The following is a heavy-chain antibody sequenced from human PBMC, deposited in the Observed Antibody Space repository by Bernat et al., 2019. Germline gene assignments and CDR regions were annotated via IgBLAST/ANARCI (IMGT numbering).Heavy chain of an antibody. CDR3: AKGTQPPGAFDI. Sequence: EVQVLESGGGLVQPGGSLRLSCAASGFTFSSYAMSWVRQAPGKGLEWVSAISGSGTSTYYADSVQGRFTISRDNSKNTLYMQMNSLRAEDTAVYYCAKGTQPPGAFDIWGQGTMVTVSS. V-gene: IGHV3-23*01. J-gene: IGHJ3*02. CDR1: GFTFSSYA. CDR2: ISGSGTST. D-gene: IGHD1-14*01.